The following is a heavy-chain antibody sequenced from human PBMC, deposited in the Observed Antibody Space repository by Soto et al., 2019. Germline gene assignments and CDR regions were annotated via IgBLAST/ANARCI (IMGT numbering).Heavy chain of an antibody. J-gene: IGHJ4*01. CDR1: GFTFSSHW. D-gene: IGHD6-13*01. CDR2: INSDGSST. V-gene: IGHV3-74*01. Sequence: HPGRSLRLSCAASGFTFSSHWMHWVRQPPGKGLVWVSRINSDGSSTSYADSVKGRFTISRDNDKNSLYLQMNSLGAEDTAVYSCARARWSTTWYDYWGQGTLVTVSS. CDR3: ARARWSTTWYDY.